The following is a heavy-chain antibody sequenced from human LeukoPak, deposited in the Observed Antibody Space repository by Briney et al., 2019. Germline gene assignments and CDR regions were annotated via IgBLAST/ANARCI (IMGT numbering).Heavy chain of an antibody. CDR1: GFTFSSYG. V-gene: IGHV3-23*01. CDR2: ISGSGGST. CDR3: AKEIHDSSGYYSYFEY. Sequence: PGGSLRLSCAASGFTFSSYGMSWVRQAPGKGLEWVSGISGSGGSTYCADSVKGRFTISRDNSKSTLYMQMNSLRAEDTAAYYCAKEIHDSSGYYSYFEYWGQGTLVTVSS. J-gene: IGHJ4*02. D-gene: IGHD3-22*01.